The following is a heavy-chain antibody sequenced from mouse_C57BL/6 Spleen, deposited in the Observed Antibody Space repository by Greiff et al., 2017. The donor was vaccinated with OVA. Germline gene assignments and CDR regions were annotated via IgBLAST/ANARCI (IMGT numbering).Heavy chain of an antibody. CDR1: GYTFTSYW. Sequence: QVQLQQPGAELVMPGASVKLSCKASGYTFTSYWMHWVKQRPGQGLEWIGEIDPSDSYTNYNQKFKGKSTLTVDKSSSTAYMQLSSLTSEDSAVYYCASSHYYGSSLYWYFDVWGTGTTVTVSS. V-gene: IGHV1-69*01. D-gene: IGHD1-1*01. J-gene: IGHJ1*03. CDR3: ASSHYYGSSLYWYFDV. CDR2: IDPSDSYT.